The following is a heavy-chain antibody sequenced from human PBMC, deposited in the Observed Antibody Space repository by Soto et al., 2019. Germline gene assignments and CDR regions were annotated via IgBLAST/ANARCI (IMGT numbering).Heavy chain of an antibody. J-gene: IGHJ4*02. Sequence: QVQLVESGGGVVQPGRSLRLSCAASGFTFSSYAMHWVRQAPGKGLEWVAVISYDGNNKYYADSVKGRFTISRDNSKNTLYLQMNSLRAEDTAVYYCARDGSQQWLGYYFDYWGQGTLVTVSS. D-gene: IGHD6-19*01. CDR2: ISYDGNNK. CDR3: ARDGSQQWLGYYFDY. V-gene: IGHV3-30-3*01. CDR1: GFTFSSYA.